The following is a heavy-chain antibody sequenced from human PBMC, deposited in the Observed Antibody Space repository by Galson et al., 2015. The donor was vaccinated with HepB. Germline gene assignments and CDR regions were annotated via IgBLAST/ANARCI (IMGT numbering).Heavy chain of an antibody. Sequence: SLRLSCAASGFTFSDYYMSWVRQAPGKGPEWVANIKQDGSAKSYVDSVKGRFTMSRDNAKNTLYLQMNSLRAEDTAVYYCAKDAKDIVVVPAELRHYYYYYGMDVWGQGTTVTVSS. V-gene: IGHV3-7*01. J-gene: IGHJ6*02. CDR3: AKDAKDIVVVPAELRHYYYYYGMDV. D-gene: IGHD2-2*01. CDR1: GFTFSDYY. CDR2: IKQDGSAK.